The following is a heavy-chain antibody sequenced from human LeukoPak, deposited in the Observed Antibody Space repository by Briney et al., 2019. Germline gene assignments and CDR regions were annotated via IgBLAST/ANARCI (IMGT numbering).Heavy chain of an antibody. CDR3: VRDPYKDSNNYPGY. D-gene: IGHD3-22*01. CDR2: IASSGTT. CDR1: GFQFSTYS. Sequence: GGSLRLSCEVSGFQFSTYSMDWVRQAQGKGREWISFIASSGTTHYADSVKGRFTISRDNAKNSVYLQMNSLSVEDTAVYYCVRDPYKDSNNYPGYWGQGTLVTVSS. J-gene: IGHJ4*02. V-gene: IGHV3-48*01.